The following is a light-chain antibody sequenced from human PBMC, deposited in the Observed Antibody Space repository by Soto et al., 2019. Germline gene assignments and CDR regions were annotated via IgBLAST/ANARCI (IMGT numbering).Light chain of an antibody. Sequence: QLVLTQSPSASASLGASVKLTCTLSSGHSSYALAWHQQQPEKGPRYLMKLNSDGSHSKGDGIPDRFSGSSSGAERYLTISSLQSEDEADYYCQTWGSAIRVVFGGGTKLTVL. J-gene: IGLJ2*01. CDR1: SGHSSYA. V-gene: IGLV4-69*01. CDR3: QTWGSAIRVV. CDR2: LNSDGSH.